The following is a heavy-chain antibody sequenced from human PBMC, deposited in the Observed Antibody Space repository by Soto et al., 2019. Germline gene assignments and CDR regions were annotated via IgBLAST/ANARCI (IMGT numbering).Heavy chain of an antibody. V-gene: IGHV3-48*02. CDR3: ARKPVAGFWFDY. CDR1: GFAFSTYS. J-gene: IGHJ4*02. CDR2: ISSSGGTI. D-gene: IGHD2-2*01. Sequence: GSLRLSCAASGFAFSTYSMNWVRQAPGKGLEWLSYISSSGGTIYYADSVKGRFTVSRDKARNSLYLQMDSLRDDDTAVYYCARKPVAGFWFDYWGQGTLVTVSS.